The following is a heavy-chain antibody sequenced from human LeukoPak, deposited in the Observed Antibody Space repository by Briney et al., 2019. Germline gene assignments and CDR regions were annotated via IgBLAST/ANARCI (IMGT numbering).Heavy chain of an antibody. J-gene: IGHJ5*02. D-gene: IGHD2-15*01. Sequence: GASVKVSCKASGYTFTSYGISWVRQAPGQGLEWMGWISAYNGNTNYAQKLQGRVTMTTDTSTSTAYMELRSLRSDDTAVYYCARDIVVVVAAPRLNWFDPWGQGTLVTVSS. CDR2: ISAYNGNT. V-gene: IGHV1-18*01. CDR1: GYTFTSYG. CDR3: ARDIVVVVAAPRLNWFDP.